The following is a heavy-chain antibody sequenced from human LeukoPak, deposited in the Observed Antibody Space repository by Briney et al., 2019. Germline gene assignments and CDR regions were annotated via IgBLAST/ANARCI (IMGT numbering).Heavy chain of an antibody. Sequence: PSETLSLTCTVSGGSINVYYWSWIRQPAGKGLQWIGRISTSGNTDYNPSLKSRVTMSVDTSKNQFSLKLNSVTAADTAVYYCAKSNGYGLIDIWGQGTMVTVSS. CDR1: GGSINVYY. V-gene: IGHV4-4*07. J-gene: IGHJ3*02. CDR2: ISTSGNT. D-gene: IGHD3-10*01. CDR3: AKSNGYGLIDI.